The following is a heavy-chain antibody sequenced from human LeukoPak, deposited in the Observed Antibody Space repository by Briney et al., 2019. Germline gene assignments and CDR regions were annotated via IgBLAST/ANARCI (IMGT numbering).Heavy chain of an antibody. CDR2: INGKSGVT. Sequence: ASVKVSCKASGFTLTDHYMHWVRQAPGQGLEWMGWINGKSGVTFYAQQFQDRITVTRDTSISTMYLELNRLTSADTAIYYCARDFDWGPDYWGPGTLVAVSS. V-gene: IGHV1-2*02. D-gene: IGHD3-16*01. J-gene: IGHJ4*02. CDR1: GFTLTDHY. CDR3: ARDFDWGPDY.